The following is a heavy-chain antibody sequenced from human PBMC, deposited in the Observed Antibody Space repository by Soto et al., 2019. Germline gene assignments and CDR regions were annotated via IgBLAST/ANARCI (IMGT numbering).Heavy chain of an antibody. D-gene: IGHD3-3*01. CDR2: ISGSGDST. CDR1: GFTFSTYA. V-gene: IGHV3-23*01. Sequence: VQLLESGGGLVQPGGSLRLSCAASGFTFSTYAMTWVRQAPGQGLEWVAAISGSGDSTYYADSVKGRFTISRDNFKKTLYVQMSSLTAEDTAVYYCAKALYDFWSGFSYGLDVWGQGTTVTV. CDR3: AKALYDFWSGFSYGLDV. J-gene: IGHJ6*02.